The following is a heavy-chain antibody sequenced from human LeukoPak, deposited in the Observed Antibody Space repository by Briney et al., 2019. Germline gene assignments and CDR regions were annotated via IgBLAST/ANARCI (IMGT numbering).Heavy chain of an antibody. CDR3: AGTRPYYFDY. Sequence: SETLSLTCTVSGVSISGYYWGWIRQPPGKGLEWIGYIYYSGSTNYNPSLKSRLTISADTSKNQFSLKLTSVTAADTAVYYCAGTRPYYFDYWGQGNLVTVSS. D-gene: IGHD1-7*01. CDR1: GVSISGYY. J-gene: IGHJ4*02. V-gene: IGHV4-59*01. CDR2: IYYSGST.